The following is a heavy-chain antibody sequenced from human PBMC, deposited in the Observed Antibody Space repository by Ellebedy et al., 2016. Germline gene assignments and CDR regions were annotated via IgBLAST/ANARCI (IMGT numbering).Heavy chain of an antibody. Sequence: SGPTLVKPTETLTLTCTVSGFSLSNARMGVSWIRQPPGKALEWLAHIFSNDEKSYNTSLKSRLTISKDTSKSQVVLTMTNMDPVDTATYYCARMDSDYDYYYYYGMDVWGQGTTVTVSS. J-gene: IGHJ6*02. CDR1: GFSLSNARMG. V-gene: IGHV2-26*01. CDR3: ARMDSDYDYYYYYGMDV. D-gene: IGHD5-12*01. CDR2: IFSNDEK.